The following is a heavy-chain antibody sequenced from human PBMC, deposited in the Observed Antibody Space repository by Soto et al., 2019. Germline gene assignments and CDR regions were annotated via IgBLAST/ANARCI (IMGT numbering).Heavy chain of an antibody. J-gene: IGHJ3*02. V-gene: IGHV4-34*01. Sequence: QVQLQQWGAGLLKPSETLSLTCAVYGGSFSGYYWSWIRQPPGKGLEWIGEINHSGSTNYNPSLKSRGTISVDTAKNQFSRMLSAVTAANTAVYCGARGRVVVVAATRRDAFDIWGQGTMVTGSS. CDR1: GGSFSGYY. D-gene: IGHD2-15*01. CDR2: INHSGST. CDR3: ARGRVVVVAATRRDAFDI.